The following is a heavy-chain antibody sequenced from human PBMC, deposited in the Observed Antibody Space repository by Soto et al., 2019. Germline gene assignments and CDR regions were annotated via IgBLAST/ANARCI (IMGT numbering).Heavy chain of an antibody. CDR3: AKDPSNTSGNRIWFDP. CDR2: ISCYNGDT. V-gene: IGHV1-18*04. CDR1: GYTFRSHG. Sequence: QGQMVQSGGEVRTPGASVKVSCKTSGYTFRSHGITWVRQAPGQGLEWMGWISCYNGDTNYAQKFRDRVTLTTDTPTSTAYMELRSLRFDDTAVYYCAKDPSNTSGNRIWFDPWGQGTLVTVSS. J-gene: IGHJ5*02. D-gene: IGHD1-26*01.